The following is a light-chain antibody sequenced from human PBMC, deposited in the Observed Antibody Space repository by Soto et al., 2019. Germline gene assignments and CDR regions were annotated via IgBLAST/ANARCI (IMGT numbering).Light chain of an antibody. CDR1: QSISSSF. Sequence: EIVLTQSPGILSLSPGERASLSCGSSQSISSSFLAWYQQKPGQAPRLLMYGASSRATGIPDRFSGTGSETDFTLTISRLEPEDFAVYYCQQYDNSPITFGQGTHWRL. J-gene: IGKJ5*01. CDR3: QQYDNSPIT. CDR2: GAS. V-gene: IGKV3-20*01.